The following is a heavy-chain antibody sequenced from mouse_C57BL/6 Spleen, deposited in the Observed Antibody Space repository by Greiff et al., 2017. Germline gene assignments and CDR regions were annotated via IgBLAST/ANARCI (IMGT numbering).Heavy chain of an antibody. CDR3: ARPITTVVDYYAMDY. CDR2: INPSSGYT. Sequence: QVQLQQSGAELGRPGASVKMSCKASGYTFTSYTMHWVKQRPGQGLEWIGYINPSSGYTKYNQKFKDKATLTADKSSSTAYMQLSSLTSEDAAVYYCARPITTVVDYYAMDYWGQGTSVTVSS. D-gene: IGHD1-1*01. J-gene: IGHJ4*01. V-gene: IGHV1-4*01. CDR1: GYTFTSYT.